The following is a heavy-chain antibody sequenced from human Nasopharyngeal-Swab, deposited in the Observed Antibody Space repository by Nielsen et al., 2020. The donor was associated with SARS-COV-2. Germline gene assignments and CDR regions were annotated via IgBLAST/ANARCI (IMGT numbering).Heavy chain of an antibody. V-gene: IGHV3-30-3*01. CDR3: ARDPDVDIVATDAFDI. D-gene: IGHD5-12*01. CDR2: ISYDGSNK. Sequence: GESLKISCAASGFTFSSYAMSWVRQAPGKGLEWVAVISYDGSNKYYADSVKGRFTISRDNSKNTLYLQMNSLRAEDTAVYYCARDPDVDIVATDAFDIWGQGTMVTVSS. J-gene: IGHJ3*02. CDR1: GFTFSSYA.